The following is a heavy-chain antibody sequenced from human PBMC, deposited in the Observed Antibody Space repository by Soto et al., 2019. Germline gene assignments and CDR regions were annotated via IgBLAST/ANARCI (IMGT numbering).Heavy chain of an antibody. Sequence: ASVKVSCKVSGYTLTELSMHWVRQAPGKGLEWMGGFDPEDGETIYAQKFQGRVTMTEDTSTDTAYMELSSLRSEDTAVYYCAPYYYDSSGRKKPNDYWGQGTLVTVSS. CDR3: APYYYDSSGRKKPNDY. V-gene: IGHV1-24*01. CDR1: GYTLTELS. J-gene: IGHJ4*02. CDR2: FDPEDGET. D-gene: IGHD3-22*01.